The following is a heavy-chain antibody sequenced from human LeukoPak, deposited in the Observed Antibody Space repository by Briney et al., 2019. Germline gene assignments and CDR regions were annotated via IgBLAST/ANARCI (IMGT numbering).Heavy chain of an antibody. J-gene: IGHJ3*02. V-gene: IGHV3-30*02. Sequence: PGGSLRLSCAISGSTFSIYSLHWVRQAPGKGLEWVAFIRYDGSNKYYADSVKGRFTISRDNSKNTLYLQMNSLRAEDTAVYYCAKAYSGSYRDDAFDIWGQGTMVTVSS. CDR3: AKAYSGSYRDDAFDI. CDR1: GSTFSIYS. D-gene: IGHD1-26*01. CDR2: IRYDGSNK.